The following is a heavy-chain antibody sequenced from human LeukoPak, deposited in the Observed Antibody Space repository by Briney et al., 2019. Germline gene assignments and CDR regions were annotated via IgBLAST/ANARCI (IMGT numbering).Heavy chain of an antibody. V-gene: IGHV3-66*01. D-gene: IGHD5-12*01. Sequence: GGSLRLSCAASEFIVSANYMSWVRQAPGKGLEWVSLIYSGGSTYYADSVKGRFTISRDSSKNILHLQMNTLRAEDTAVYYCAGGPSGYHNTGGQGTLVTVSS. CDR3: AGGPSGYHNT. CDR1: EFIVSANY. J-gene: IGHJ4*02. CDR2: IYSGGST.